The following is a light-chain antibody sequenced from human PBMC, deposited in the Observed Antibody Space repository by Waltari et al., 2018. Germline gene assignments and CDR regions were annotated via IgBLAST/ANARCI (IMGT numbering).Light chain of an antibody. J-gene: IGLJ3*02. CDR3: SSYTNTNTRV. CDR2: EVT. CDR1: SSDVGGYNY. V-gene: IGLV2-14*01. Sequence: QSALTQPASVSGSPGQSITIPCTGTSSDVGGYNYVSWYQHHPGKAPKLVLYEVTHRPSGVLNRFSASKSGNTASLTISGLQTEDEADYFCSSYTNTNTRVFGGGTKLTVL.